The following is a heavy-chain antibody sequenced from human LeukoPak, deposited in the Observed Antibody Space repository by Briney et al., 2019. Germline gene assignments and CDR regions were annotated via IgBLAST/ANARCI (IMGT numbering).Heavy chain of an antibody. CDR2: FDPEDGET. D-gene: IGHD6-19*01. J-gene: IGHJ4*02. CDR3: ATDHSSGPDFDY. CDR1: GYTLTELS. V-gene: IGHV1-24*01. Sequence: ASVKVSCKVSGYTLTELSMHWVRQAPGKGLEWMGGFDPEDGETIYAQKFQGRVTMTEDTSTDTAYMELSSLGSEDTAVYYCATDHSSGPDFDYWGQGTLVTVSS.